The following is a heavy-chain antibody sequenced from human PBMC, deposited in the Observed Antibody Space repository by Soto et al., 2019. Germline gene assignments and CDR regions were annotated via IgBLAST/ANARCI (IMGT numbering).Heavy chain of an antibody. D-gene: IGHD5-12*01. J-gene: IGHJ4*02. CDR2: ISGYSSKT. CDR1: GYTFTNYG. CDR3: ARDNRLVATTVEY. Sequence: QVQLVQSGVEVKKPGASVKVSCKASGYTFTNYGISWVRQAPGQGLEWMGWISGYSSKTNYAQKLQGRVTITTDTSTSTAYMELRSLTSDDSAVYYCARDNRLVATTVEYWGQGTLVTVSS. V-gene: IGHV1-18*01.